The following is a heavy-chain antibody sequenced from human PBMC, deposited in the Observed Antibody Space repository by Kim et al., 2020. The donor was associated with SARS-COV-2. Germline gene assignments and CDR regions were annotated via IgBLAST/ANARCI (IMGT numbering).Heavy chain of an antibody. D-gene: IGHD1-7*01. CDR2: N. V-gene: IGHV4-59*09. J-gene: IGHJ4*02. Sequence: NNYNPSLKSRVTMSVDPAKNQFSLKLSSVTAADTAVYYCASGITGTTNDYWGQGTLVTVSS. CDR3: ASGITGTTNDY.